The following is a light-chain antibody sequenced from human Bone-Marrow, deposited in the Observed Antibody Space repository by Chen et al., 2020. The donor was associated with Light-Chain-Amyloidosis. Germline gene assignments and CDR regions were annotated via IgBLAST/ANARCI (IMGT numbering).Light chain of an antibody. V-gene: IGLV3-21*02. J-gene: IGLJ3*02. CDR1: NFGSTS. CDR2: DDS. CDR3: QVWERSSDRQM. Sequence: SYVLTQPSSVSVAPGQTAPIACGGNNFGSTSVHWYQQTPGQAPLLVDYDDSDRPSGIPERLSGSISGNTATQTSSRDEAGDEDDDYSQVWERSSDRQMFGGGTKLTVL.